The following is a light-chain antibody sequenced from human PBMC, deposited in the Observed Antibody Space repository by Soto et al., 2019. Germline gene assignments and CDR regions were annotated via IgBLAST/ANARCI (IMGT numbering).Light chain of an antibody. J-gene: IGKJ1*01. V-gene: IGKV2-28*01. CDR1: QSLLPSNGNTF. CDR2: LGS. Sequence: LITKSPLSLTVTPGGRASISCNFPQSLLPSNGNTFLDWFMKNPGQSPQLFIYLGSRRAPGAPDRVSGSGSGTHFTLRISTVEADDAGIYYCMQALQTPRTFGQGTKLEI. CDR3: MQALQTPRT.